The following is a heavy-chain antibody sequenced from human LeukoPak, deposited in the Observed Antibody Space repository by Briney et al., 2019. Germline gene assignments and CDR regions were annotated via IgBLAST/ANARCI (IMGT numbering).Heavy chain of an antibody. CDR2: IRSKANSYAT. CDR1: GFTFSGSA. J-gene: IGHJ3*02. CDR3: TRGVRADDAFDI. V-gene: IGHV3-73*01. D-gene: IGHD1-26*01. Sequence: GGSLRLSCAASGFTFSGSAMNWVRQASGKGLEWVGRIRSKANSYATAYAASVKGRFTISRDDSKNTAYLQMNSLKTEDTAVYYCTRGVRADDAFDIWGQGTMVTVSS.